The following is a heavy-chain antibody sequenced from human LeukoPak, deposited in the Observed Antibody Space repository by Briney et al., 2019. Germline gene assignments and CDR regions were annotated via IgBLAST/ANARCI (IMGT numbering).Heavy chain of an antibody. V-gene: IGHV3-64*01. Sequence: GGSLRLSCAASGFTFSGYTMFWVRQAPGKGLEYVSGITPNGAYTHYTNSVEGRFTISRDNSKNALYLQMGSLRAEDMAVYYCARYLYGDPKGFEYWGQGTLVTVSS. D-gene: IGHD4-17*01. CDR3: ARYLYGDPKGFEY. CDR2: ITPNGAYT. CDR1: GFTFSGYT. J-gene: IGHJ4*02.